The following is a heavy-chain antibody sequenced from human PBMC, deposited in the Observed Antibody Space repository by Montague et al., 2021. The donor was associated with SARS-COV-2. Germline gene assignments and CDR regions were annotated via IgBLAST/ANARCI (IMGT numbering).Heavy chain of an antibody. CDR2: IYSSGST. J-gene: IGHJ6*02. CDR1: GGSISSYY. D-gene: IGHD3-10*01. Sequence: SETLSLTCTVSGGSISSYYWSWIRQPAGKGLEWIGRIYSSGSTNYNPSLKSRVTISVDTSKNQFSLKLSSVTAADTAVYYCARAGSGSYSFYYYYGMDVWGQGTTVTVSS. CDR3: ARAGSGSYSFYYYYGMDV. V-gene: IGHV4-4*07.